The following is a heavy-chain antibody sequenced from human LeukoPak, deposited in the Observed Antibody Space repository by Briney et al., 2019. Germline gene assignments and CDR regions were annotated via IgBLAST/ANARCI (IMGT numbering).Heavy chain of an antibody. J-gene: IGHJ4*02. CDR1: GFTFSSHS. D-gene: IGHD6-13*01. CDR3: ARDSAASFDY. V-gene: IGHV3-33*08. CDR2: IWYDGSNK. Sequence: GGSLRLSCAASGFTFSSHSMNWVRQAPGKGLEWVAVIWYDGSNKYYADSVKGRFTISRDNSKNTLYLQMNSLRAEDTAVYYCARDSAASFDYWGQGTLVTVSS.